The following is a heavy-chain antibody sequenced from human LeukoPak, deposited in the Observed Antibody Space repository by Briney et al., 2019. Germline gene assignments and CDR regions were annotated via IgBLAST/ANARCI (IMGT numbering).Heavy chain of an antibody. D-gene: IGHD3-22*01. CDR2: ISSSSSYI. Sequence: GGSLRLSCAASGFTFSSYSMNWVRQAPGKGLEWVSSISSSSSYIYYADSVKGRFTISRDNAKNSLYLQMNGLRAEDTAVYYCARVDYYDSSGYYTPNWFDPWGQGTLVTVSS. CDR1: GFTFSSYS. CDR3: ARVDYYDSSGYYTPNWFDP. V-gene: IGHV3-21*01. J-gene: IGHJ5*02.